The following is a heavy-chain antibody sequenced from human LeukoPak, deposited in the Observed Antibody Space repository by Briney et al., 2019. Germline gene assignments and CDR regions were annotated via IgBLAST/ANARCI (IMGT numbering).Heavy chain of an antibody. J-gene: IGHJ6*02. CDR1: GYTFTSYG. D-gene: IGHD2-15*01. CDR2: ISPFNGNT. CDR3: ARDLDIVVVAAVLRHYGLDV. Sequence: ASVKVSCKASGYTFTSYGISWVRQAPGQGLEWMGWISPFNGNTNYAQKVQGRVTMTTDTSTSTVYMELRSLRSDDTAVYYCARDLDIVVVAAVLRHYGLDVWGQGTTVTVSS. V-gene: IGHV1-18*01.